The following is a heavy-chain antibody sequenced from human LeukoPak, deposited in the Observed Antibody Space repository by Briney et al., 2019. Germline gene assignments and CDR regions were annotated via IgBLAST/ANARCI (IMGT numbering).Heavy chain of an antibody. V-gene: IGHV3-23*01. D-gene: IGHD3-22*01. CDR2: ITGTGAYT. Sequence: AGGSLRLSCGASGFTFNNYAMTWVRRAPGKGLEWVSPITGTGAYTNYADSVKGRFTISRDNSKNTMYLQMNSLRAEDTAIYYCAKRSSTSSGYFDLWGWGTLVTVSS. CDR1: GFTFNNYA. J-gene: IGHJ4*02. CDR3: AKRSSTSSGYFDL.